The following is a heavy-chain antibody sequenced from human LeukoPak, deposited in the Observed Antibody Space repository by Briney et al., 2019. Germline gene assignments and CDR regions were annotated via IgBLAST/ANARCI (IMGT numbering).Heavy chain of an antibody. CDR1: GGSFSGYY. V-gene: IGHV4-34*01. CDR3: ASWAAMATGYYFDY. Sequence: PSETLSLTCAVYGGSFSGYYWTWIRQPPGKGLEWIGEINHSGSTNYNPSLKSRVTISVDTSKNQFSLKLSSVTAADTAVYYCASWAAMATGYYFDYWGQGTLVSVSS. D-gene: IGHD5-18*01. CDR2: INHSGST. J-gene: IGHJ4*02.